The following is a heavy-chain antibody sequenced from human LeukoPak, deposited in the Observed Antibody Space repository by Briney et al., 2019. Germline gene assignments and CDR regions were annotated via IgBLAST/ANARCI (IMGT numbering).Heavy chain of an antibody. CDR2: IRSTGSTT. V-gene: IGHV3-48*01. CDR1: GFTFSSYS. Sequence: AGGSLRLSCAASGFTFSSYSMNWVRQAPGKGLEWVSYIRSTGSTTYHADSVKGRFTISRDNAKNSLYLQMNSLRVEDTAVYYCARGRGALGYMDVWGKGTTVTVSS. J-gene: IGHJ6*03. CDR3: ARGRGALGYMDV. D-gene: IGHD3-10*01.